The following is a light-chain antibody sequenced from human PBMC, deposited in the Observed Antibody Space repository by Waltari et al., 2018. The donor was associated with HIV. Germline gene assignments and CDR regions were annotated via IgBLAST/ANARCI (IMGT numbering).Light chain of an antibody. CDR1: PSNIGNNS. V-gene: IGLV1-44*01. J-gene: IGLJ2*01. CDR3: ASWDDTLGVV. CDR2: SNS. Sequence: QSVLTQPPSASGTPGQRVTISCSGSPSNIGNNSVNWYQQFPGSAPKLLLNSNSQRPLGVPDRLSGSKSGSSASLAISGPQADDEAHYYCASWDDTLGVVFGGGTTLTVL.